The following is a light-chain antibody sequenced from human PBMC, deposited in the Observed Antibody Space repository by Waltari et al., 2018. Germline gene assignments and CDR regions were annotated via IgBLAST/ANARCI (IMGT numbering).Light chain of an antibody. J-gene: IGKJ1*01. Sequence: CRASQDVGRSVCWYQQKNGQGPRLLIYDAATRATGIPDRFSGGGSGTDFSLTISRLEPEDFAVYYCQMYVRLPATFGQGTKVEI. CDR3: QMYVRLPAT. CDR2: DAA. CDR1: QDVGRS. V-gene: IGKV3-20*01.